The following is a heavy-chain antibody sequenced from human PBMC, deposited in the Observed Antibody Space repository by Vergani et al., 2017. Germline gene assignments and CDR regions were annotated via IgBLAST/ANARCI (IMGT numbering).Heavy chain of an antibody. Sequence: QVQLVESAGGVVQPGRSLRLSCVVSGFTSRYYGMHWVRQAPGKGLEWVAVISYDGTQKYYADSVKGRFTISRDNSKSTLYLQMNSLRTEDTAVYYCATKSCGTPGCQIGYFREWGQGTLVTVSS. CDR2: ISYDGTQK. CDR3: ATKSCGTPGCQIGYFRE. D-gene: IGHD1-1*01. V-gene: IGHV3-30*03. J-gene: IGHJ1*01. CDR1: GFTSRYYG.